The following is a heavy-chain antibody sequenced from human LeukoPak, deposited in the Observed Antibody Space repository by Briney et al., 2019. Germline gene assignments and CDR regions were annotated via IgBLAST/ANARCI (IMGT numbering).Heavy chain of an antibody. CDR2: IYYSGST. V-gene: IGHV4-59*08. J-gene: IGHJ4*02. CDR3: ASRRLDYYDSSGYYYGVDY. CDR1: GGSISSYY. D-gene: IGHD3-22*01. Sequence: SETLSLTCTVSGGSISSYYWSWIRQPPGKGLEWIGYIYYSGSTNYNPSLKSRVTISVDTSKNQFSLKLSSVTAADTAVYYCASRRLDYYDSSGYYYGVDYWGQGTLVTVSS.